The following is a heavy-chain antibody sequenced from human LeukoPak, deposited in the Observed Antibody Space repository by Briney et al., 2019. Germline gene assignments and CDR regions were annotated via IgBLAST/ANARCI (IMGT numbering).Heavy chain of an antibody. CDR3: AKGSNGTYDY. D-gene: IGHD2-8*01. CDR1: GFTFSSYA. Sequence: GGSLRLSCAASGFTFSSYAMSWVRQAPGKGLEWVSAISGSGGSTYYADSVKGRFTISRDNSKNTLYLQMNSLRAADTSVYYCAKGSNGTYDYWGQGTLVTVSS. V-gene: IGHV3-23*01. CDR2: ISGSGGST. J-gene: IGHJ4*02.